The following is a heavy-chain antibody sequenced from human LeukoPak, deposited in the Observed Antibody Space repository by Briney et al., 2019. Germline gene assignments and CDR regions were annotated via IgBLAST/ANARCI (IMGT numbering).Heavy chain of an antibody. V-gene: IGHV4-31*03. D-gene: IGHD3-10*01. J-gene: IGHJ4*02. CDR1: GGSISSGGYY. CDR2: IYYSGST. Sequence: SETLSLTCTVSGGSISSGGYYWSWLRQHPGKGLEWVGHIYYSGSTYYNPSLKSRVTISVDTSKNQFSLKLSSVTAADTAVYYCARIRGHGSGSYYYFDYWGQGTLVTVSS. CDR3: ARIRGHGSGSYYYFDY.